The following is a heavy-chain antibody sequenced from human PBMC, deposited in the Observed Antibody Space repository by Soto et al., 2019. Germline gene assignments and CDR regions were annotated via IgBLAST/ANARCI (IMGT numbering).Heavy chain of an antibody. J-gene: IGHJ4*02. CDR2: ISAVDGKT. CDR3: AKDLGWVTAFDY. D-gene: IGHD5-18*01. Sequence: ASGKVSCKASGYTRSTSVMHWVRQAPGQSLEWLGWISAVDGKTKYSQNFQGRVTFTRDTSASTAYMELSSLTSEGTAVYYCAKDLGWVTAFDYWGQGTLVTVSS. CDR1: GYTRSTSV. V-gene: IGHV1-3*01.